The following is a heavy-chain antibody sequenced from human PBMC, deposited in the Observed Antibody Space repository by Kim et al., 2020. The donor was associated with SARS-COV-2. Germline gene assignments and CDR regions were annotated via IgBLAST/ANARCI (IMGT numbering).Heavy chain of an antibody. J-gene: IGHJ2*01. Sequence: ASVKVSCKASGYTFSSIAMHWVRHAPGQGLEWMGWMNTNTGDPTYAQGFTGRFVFSLDTSVSTAYLQISSLRAEDTAVYYCAARYSSSYFALWGRGTLVTVSS. CDR3: AARYSSSYFAL. CDR2: MNTNTGDP. V-gene: IGHV7-4-1*02. D-gene: IGHD6-13*01. CDR1: GYTFSSIA.